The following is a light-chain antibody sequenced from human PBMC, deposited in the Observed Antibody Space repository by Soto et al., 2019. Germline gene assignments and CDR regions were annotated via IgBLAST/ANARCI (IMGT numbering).Light chain of an antibody. Sequence: DIVMTQSPLSLPVTPGEPASISCRSSQSLLHSNGYNYLDWYLQKPGQSPQLLIYLGSNRASGVPDRVSGSGSGSDFTLKISRVEAEDVGVYCCMQALQTPPITFGHGTRLEIK. CDR1: QSLLHSNGYNY. J-gene: IGKJ5*01. CDR2: LGS. V-gene: IGKV2-28*01. CDR3: MQALQTPPIT.